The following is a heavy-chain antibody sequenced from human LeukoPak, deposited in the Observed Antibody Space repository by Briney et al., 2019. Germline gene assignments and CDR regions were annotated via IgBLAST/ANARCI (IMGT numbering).Heavy chain of an antibody. CDR2: TFYRSKWYN. Sequence: SQTLSLTCAISGDSVSSNRAAWTWIGQSPSRGLEWLGRTFYRSKWYNDYAVSVKSRITINPDTSKNQFSLQLNSVTPEDTAVYYCARDREDGYNYADFDIWGQGTMVTVSS. J-gene: IGHJ3*02. D-gene: IGHD5-24*01. CDR1: GDSVSSNRAA. V-gene: IGHV6-1*01. CDR3: ARDREDGYNYADFDI.